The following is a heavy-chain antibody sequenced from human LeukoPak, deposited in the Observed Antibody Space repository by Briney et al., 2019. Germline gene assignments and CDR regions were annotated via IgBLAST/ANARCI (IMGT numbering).Heavy chain of an antibody. CDR1: GFNFDDYA. CDR3: ARAGGYSSSWYDY. CDR2: INWKTGNG. Sequence: PGRSLGLSCAVSGFNFDDYAMHWVRQAPGRGLEWVSCINWKTGNGIYADSVKGRFTISRDNAKNSLYLQMNSLRAEDTAVYYCARAGGYSSSWYDYWGQGTLVTVSS. V-gene: IGHV3-9*01. J-gene: IGHJ4*02. D-gene: IGHD6-13*01.